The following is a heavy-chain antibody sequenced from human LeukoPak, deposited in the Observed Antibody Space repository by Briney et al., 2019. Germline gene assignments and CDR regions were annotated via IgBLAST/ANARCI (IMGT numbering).Heavy chain of an antibody. CDR3: ARGRIARLPYFDY. CDR1: GYSISSSYY. Sequence: SETLSLTCTVSGYSISSSYYWSWIRQPPGKGLEWIGSIYYSGSTDYNPSLKSRVTISVDTSKNQFSLKLSSVTAADTAVYYCARGRIARLPYFDYWGQGTLVTVSS. CDR2: IYYSGST. J-gene: IGHJ4*02. V-gene: IGHV4-61*01. D-gene: IGHD5-18*01.